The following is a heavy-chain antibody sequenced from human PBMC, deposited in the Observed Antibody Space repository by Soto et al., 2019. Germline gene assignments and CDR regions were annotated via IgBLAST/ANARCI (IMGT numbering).Heavy chain of an antibody. J-gene: IGHJ6*02. CDR1: GGTFSSYA. V-gene: IGHV1-69*13. CDR3: ARDYYGSGSDYYYGMDV. CDR2: IIPIFGTA. D-gene: IGHD3-10*01. Sequence: SVKVSCKASGGTFSSYAISWVRQAPGQGLEWMGGIIPIFGTANYAQKFQGRVTITADESASTAYMELSSLRSEDTAVYYCARDYYGSGSDYYYGMDVWGQGTTVTVSS.